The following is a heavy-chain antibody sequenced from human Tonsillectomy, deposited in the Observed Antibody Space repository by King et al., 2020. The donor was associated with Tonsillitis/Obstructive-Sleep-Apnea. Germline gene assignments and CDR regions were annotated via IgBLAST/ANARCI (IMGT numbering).Heavy chain of an antibody. D-gene: IGHD3-10*01. CDR1: GGSISSGGYY. CDR3: ARGTMVRGGNWFDP. CDR2: IYYSGST. V-gene: IGHV4-31*03. J-gene: IGHJ5*02. Sequence: QLQESGPGLVKPSQNLSLTCTVSGGSISSGGYYWSWIRQHPGKGLEWIGYIYYSGSTYYNPSLKSRVTISVDTSKNHVSLKLSSVTAADTAVYYCARGTMVRGGNWFDPWGQGTLVTVSS.